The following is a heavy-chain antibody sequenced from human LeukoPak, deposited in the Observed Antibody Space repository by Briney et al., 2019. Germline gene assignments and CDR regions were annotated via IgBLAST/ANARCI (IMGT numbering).Heavy chain of an antibody. J-gene: IGHJ1*01. CDR2: ISSSSNNI. D-gene: IGHD4-23*01. CDR3: VYGGGYFQH. Sequence: PGGSLRLSCAASGFTFSSYSMDWVRQAPGKGLEWVSSISSSSNNIYYADSVKGRFTISRDNGKNSLYLLMNSLRDEDTAVYYCVYGGGYFQHWGQGTLVTVSS. V-gene: IGHV3-21*01. CDR1: GFTFSSYS.